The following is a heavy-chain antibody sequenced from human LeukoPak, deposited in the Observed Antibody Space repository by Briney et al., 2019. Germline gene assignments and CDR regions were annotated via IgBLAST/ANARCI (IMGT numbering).Heavy chain of an antibody. CDR2: SYYNGIP. J-gene: IGHJ4*02. CDR3: ARPTPIAVAGQFDY. CDR1: GGPISSSSFY. V-gene: IGHV4-39*01. D-gene: IGHD6-19*01. Sequence: PSETLSLTCTVSGGPISSSSFYWGWLPQPPGQGLVWIGSSYYNGIPYYNPSVNVRVRISVATSKNQFSLKLGSVTAVDTAVYYCARPTPIAVAGQFDYWGQGTLVTVSS.